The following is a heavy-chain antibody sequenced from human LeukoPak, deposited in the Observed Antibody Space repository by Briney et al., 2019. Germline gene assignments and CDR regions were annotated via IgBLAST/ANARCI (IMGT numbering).Heavy chain of an antibody. V-gene: IGHV3-74*01. CDR2: IDGDGRIA. J-gene: IGHJ4*02. CDR1: GFTFSSYW. Sequence: GGSLRPSCAASGFTFSSYWMHWVRQVPGQGLVWVSHIDGDGRIAHYGDSVKGRFTISRDNAKNTVYLQMDSLRAEDTAVYYCARDSPRSYFDYWGQGTLVTVSS. CDR3: ARDSPRSYFDY.